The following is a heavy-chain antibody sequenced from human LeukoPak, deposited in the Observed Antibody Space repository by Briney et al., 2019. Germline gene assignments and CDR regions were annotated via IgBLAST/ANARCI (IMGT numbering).Heavy chain of an antibody. D-gene: IGHD3-22*01. J-gene: IGHJ4*02. CDR1: GESFSAYY. Sequence: SETLSLTCAVYGESFSAYYWSWIRQPPGKGLEWIGEINHSGSTNYNPSLKSRVAISVDTSRNQFSLRLSSVTAADTAVYYCARGQRITMTDWGQGTLVTVSS. CDR3: ARGQRITMTD. CDR2: INHSGST. V-gene: IGHV4-34*01.